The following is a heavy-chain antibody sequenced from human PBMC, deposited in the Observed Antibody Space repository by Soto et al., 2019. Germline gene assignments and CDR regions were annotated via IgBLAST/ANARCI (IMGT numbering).Heavy chain of an antibody. CDR3: ARGGCSGGSCYFDY. Sequence: ASVKVSCKASGYSFTSYGISWVRQAPGQGLEWMGWIGAYNGNTNYAQKLQGRVTMSTDTSTSTAYMELRSLRSDDTAVYYCARGGCSGGSCYFDYWGQGTLVTVSS. J-gene: IGHJ4*02. D-gene: IGHD2-15*01. CDR1: GYSFTSYG. V-gene: IGHV1-18*01. CDR2: IGAYNGNT.